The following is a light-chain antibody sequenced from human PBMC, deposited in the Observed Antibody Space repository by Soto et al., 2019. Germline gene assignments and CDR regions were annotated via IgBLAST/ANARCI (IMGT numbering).Light chain of an antibody. CDR1: QSVSSY. CDR2: DAS. V-gene: IGKV3-11*01. CDR3: QQLRSLPLT. Sequence: EIVLTQSPATLSLSPGERATLSCRASQSVSSYLAGYQQKTGQAPRLLIYDASNRAPGIPARFSGSGSGTDFTLTISRIGPEGLAGFHCQQLRSLPLTFRGGTKVEIK. J-gene: IGKJ4*01.